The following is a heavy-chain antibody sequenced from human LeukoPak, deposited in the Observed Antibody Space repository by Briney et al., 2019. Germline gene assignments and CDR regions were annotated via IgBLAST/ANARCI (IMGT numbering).Heavy chain of an antibody. CDR1: GGSFSDYY. Sequence: SETLSLTCAVYGGSFSDYYWSWIRQPPGKGLEWIGEINHSGSTNYNPSLKSRVTISVDTSKNQFSLKLSSVTAADTAVYYCARLWHSSGWYRYYYYYMDVWGKGTTVTISS. J-gene: IGHJ6*03. V-gene: IGHV4-34*01. CDR2: INHSGST. D-gene: IGHD6-19*01. CDR3: ARLWHSSGWYRYYYYYMDV.